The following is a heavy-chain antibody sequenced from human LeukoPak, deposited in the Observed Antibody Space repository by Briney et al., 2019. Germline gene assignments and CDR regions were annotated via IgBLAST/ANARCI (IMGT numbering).Heavy chain of an antibody. CDR2: ISHDGSNK. CDR3: ARDDYGGYYYGMDV. V-gene: IGHV3-30*04. J-gene: IGHJ6*02. D-gene: IGHD4-17*01. CDR1: GFTFSSYA. Sequence: PWRSLRLSCAASGFTFSSYAMHWVRQAPGKGLEWVAVISHDGSNKYYADSVKGRFTISRDNSKNTLYLQMNSRRAEDTAVYYCARDDYGGYYYGMDVWGQGTTVTVSS.